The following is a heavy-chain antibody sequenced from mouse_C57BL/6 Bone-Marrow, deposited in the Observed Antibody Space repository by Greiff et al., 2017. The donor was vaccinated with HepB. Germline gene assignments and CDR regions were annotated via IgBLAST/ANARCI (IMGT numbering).Heavy chain of an antibody. Sequence: EVKVVESGGGLVQSGRSLRLSCAPSGFTFSDFYMEWVRQAPGKGLEWIAASRNKANDYTTEYSASVKGRFIVSRDTSQSILYLQMNALRAEDTAIYYCARDAGSYYYAMDYWGQGTSVTVSS. CDR3: ARDAGSYYYAMDY. J-gene: IGHJ4*01. V-gene: IGHV7-1*01. CDR2: SRNKANDYTT. CDR1: GFTFSDFY.